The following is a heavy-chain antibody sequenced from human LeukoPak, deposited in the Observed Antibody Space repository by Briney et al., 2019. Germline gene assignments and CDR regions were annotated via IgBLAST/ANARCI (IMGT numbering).Heavy chain of an antibody. J-gene: IGHJ4*02. CDR3: ATLVSGWYRDGGFDY. Sequence: ASVKVSCKVSGYTLTELSMHWVRQAPGKGLEWMGGFDPEDGETIYAQKFQGRVTMTEDTSTDTAYMELSSLRSEDTAVYYCATLVSGWYRDGGFDYWGQGTLVTVSS. CDR1: GYTLTELS. CDR2: FDPEDGET. D-gene: IGHD6-19*01. V-gene: IGHV1-24*01.